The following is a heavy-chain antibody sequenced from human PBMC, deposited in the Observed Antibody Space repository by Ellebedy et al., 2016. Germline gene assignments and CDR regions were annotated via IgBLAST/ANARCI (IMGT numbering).Heavy chain of an antibody. CDR2: INHSGST. Sequence: SETLSLTCAVYGGSFSGYYWSWIRQPPGKGLEWIGEINHSGSTNYNPSLKSRVTISVDTSKNQFSLKLSSVTAADTAVYYCARTQYSSGWYSYWGQGTLVTVSS. CDR1: GGSFSGYY. D-gene: IGHD6-19*01. CDR3: ARTQYSSGWYSY. V-gene: IGHV4-34*01. J-gene: IGHJ4*02.